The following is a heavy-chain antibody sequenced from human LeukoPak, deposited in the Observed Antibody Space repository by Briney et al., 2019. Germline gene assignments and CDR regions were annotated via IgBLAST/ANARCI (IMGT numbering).Heavy chain of an antibody. CDR2: VNHNGIT. V-gene: IGHV4-34*01. D-gene: IGHD3-10*01. CDR3: ARGRGVRAVNNWFDP. CDR1: VGSFSNYY. Sequence: SETLSLTCAVYVGSFSNYYWTWIRQPPGKGLEWIGEVNHNGITNYNPSLQSRVSISVDTSKNQFSLELTSVTAADTAVYYCARGRGVRAVNNWFDPRGQGTLATVSS. J-gene: IGHJ5*02.